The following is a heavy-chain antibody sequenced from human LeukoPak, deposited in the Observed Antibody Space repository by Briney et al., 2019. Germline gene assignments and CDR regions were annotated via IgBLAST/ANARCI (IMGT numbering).Heavy chain of an antibody. CDR2: ISSGSSAI. Sequence: PGGSLRLSCAASGFTFGGFSMNWVRQVPGKGLEWVSYISSGSSAIYYADSVKGRFTISRDNAKNSLYLQMNSLRAADTAVYYCARGIYYDSSGYYYYWGQGTLVTVSS. CDR3: ARGIYYDSSGYYYY. J-gene: IGHJ4*02. V-gene: IGHV3-48*04. D-gene: IGHD3-22*01. CDR1: GFTFGGFS.